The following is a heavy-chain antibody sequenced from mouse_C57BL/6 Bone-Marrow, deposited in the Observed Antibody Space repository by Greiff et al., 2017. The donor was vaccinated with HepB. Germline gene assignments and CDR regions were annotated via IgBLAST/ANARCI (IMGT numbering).Heavy chain of an antibody. J-gene: IGHJ2*01. CDR1: GYTFTDYY. D-gene: IGHD3-2*01. CDR3: AREETEDFDY. V-gene: IGHV1-76*01. Sequence: VKLQQSGAELVRPGASVKLSCKASGYTFTDYYINWVKQRPGQGLEWIARIYPGSGNTYYNEKFKGKATLTAEKSSSTAYMQLSSLTSEDSAVYFCAREETEDFDYWGQGTTLTVSS. CDR2: IYPGSGNT.